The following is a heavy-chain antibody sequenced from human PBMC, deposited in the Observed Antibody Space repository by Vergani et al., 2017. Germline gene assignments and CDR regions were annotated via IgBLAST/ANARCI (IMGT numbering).Heavy chain of an antibody. J-gene: IGHJ4*02. D-gene: IGHD5-12*01. V-gene: IGHV1-69*02. CDR1: GGTFSSYT. CDR2: IIPILGIA. CDR3: ARVAGYSGYDWGFDY. Sequence: QVQLVQSGAEVKKPGSSVKVSCKASGGTFSSYTISWVRQAPGQGLEWMGRIIPILGIANYAQKFQGRVTITADKSTSTAYMELSSLRSEDTAVYYCARVAGYSGYDWGFDYWGQGTLVTVSS.